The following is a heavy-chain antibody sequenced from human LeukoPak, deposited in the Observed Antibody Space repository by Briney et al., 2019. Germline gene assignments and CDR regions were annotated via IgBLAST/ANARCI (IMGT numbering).Heavy chain of an antibody. Sequence: SVKVSCKASGGTFSSYAIGWVRQAPGQGLEWMGGIIPLFGTANFAQKFQGRVTITTDESTTTAYMELSSLRSEDTAVYYCARGPGLERFDYWGQGTLVTVSS. CDR1: GGTFSSYA. J-gene: IGHJ4*02. D-gene: IGHD1-1*01. V-gene: IGHV1-69*05. CDR3: ARGPGLERFDY. CDR2: IIPLFGTA.